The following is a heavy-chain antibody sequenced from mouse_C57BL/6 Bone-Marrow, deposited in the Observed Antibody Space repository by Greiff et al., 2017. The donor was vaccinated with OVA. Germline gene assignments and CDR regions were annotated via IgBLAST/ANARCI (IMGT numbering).Heavy chain of an antibody. V-gene: IGHV5-4*03. CDR2: ISDGGSYT. CDR3: ARADYYGSSWFAY. D-gene: IGHD1-1*01. CDR1: GFTFSSYA. J-gene: IGHJ3*01. Sequence: EVNLVESGGGLVKPGGSLKLSCAASGFTFSSYAMSWVRQTPEKRLEWVATISDGGSYTYYPDNVKGRFTISRDNAKNNLYLQMSHLKSEDTAMYYCARADYYGSSWFAYWGQGTLVTVSA.